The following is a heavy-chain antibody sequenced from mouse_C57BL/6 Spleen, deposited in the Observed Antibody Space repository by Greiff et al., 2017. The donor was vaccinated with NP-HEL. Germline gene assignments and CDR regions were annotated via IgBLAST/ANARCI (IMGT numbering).Heavy chain of an antibody. CDR2: IYPRDGDT. Sequence: VQLQQSGAELVKPGASVKISCKASGYAFSSYWMNWVKQRPGKGLEWIGQIYPRDGDTNYNGKFKGKATLTADKSSSTAYMQLSSLTSEDAAVYFCARLGNYSMDYWGQGTSVTVSS. D-gene: IGHD3-3*01. CDR3: ARLGNYSMDY. CDR1: GYAFSSYW. V-gene: IGHV1-80*01. J-gene: IGHJ4*01.